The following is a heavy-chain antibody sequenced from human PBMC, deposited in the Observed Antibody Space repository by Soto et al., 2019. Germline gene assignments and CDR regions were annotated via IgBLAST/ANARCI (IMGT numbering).Heavy chain of an antibody. D-gene: IGHD2-15*01. V-gene: IGHV3-11*01. CDR2: ISGSAITI. CDR1: GFTFSDYY. CDR3: AKDSGYCSGGSGDNAFDI. Sequence: GGSLRLSCAASGFTFSDYYMSWIRQAPGKGLEWVSYISGSAITIYYADSVKGRFTISRDNAKNSLYLQMNSLRAEDTAVYYCAKDSGYCSGGSGDNAFDIWGQGTMVNVS. J-gene: IGHJ3*02.